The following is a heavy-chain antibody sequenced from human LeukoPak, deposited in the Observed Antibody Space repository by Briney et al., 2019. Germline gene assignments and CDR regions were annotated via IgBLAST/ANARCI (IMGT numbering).Heavy chain of an antibody. CDR2: IYYSGST. Sequence: PSETLSLTCTVSGYSISSGYYWGWIRQPPGKGLEWIGSIYYSGSTYYNPSLKSRVTISVDTSKNQFSLKLSSVTAADTAVYYCARSSSSGSYSYYWGQGTLVTVSS. J-gene: IGHJ4*02. D-gene: IGHD1-26*01. CDR3: ARSSSSGSYSYY. V-gene: IGHV4-38-2*02. CDR1: GYSISSGYY.